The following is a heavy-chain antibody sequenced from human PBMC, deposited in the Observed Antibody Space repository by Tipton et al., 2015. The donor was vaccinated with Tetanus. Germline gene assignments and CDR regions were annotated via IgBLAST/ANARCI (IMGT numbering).Heavy chain of an antibody. J-gene: IGHJ4*02. CDR3: ARGSGWADF. Sequence: LRLSCTVSGASFSSGDYYWSWIRKPPGKDLEWIGYIYQTGTTYYNPSLKSRVTISADTSRNQFSLTLSSVTAADTAVYYCARGSGWADFWGQGTQVTVSS. D-gene: IGHD6-19*01. V-gene: IGHV4-30-4*01. CDR2: IYQTGTT. CDR1: GASFSSGDYY.